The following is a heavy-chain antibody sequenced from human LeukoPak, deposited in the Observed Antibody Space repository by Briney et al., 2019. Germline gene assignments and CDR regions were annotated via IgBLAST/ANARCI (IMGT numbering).Heavy chain of an antibody. V-gene: IGHV4-34*01. CDR1: GGSFSGYY. Sequence: SPSETLSLTCAVYGGSFSGYYWSWIRQPPGKGLEWIGEINHSGSTNYNPSLKSRVTISVDTSKNQFSLKLSSVTAADTAVYYCARLRGQYQLLYHYYYYYGMDVWGQGTTVTVSS. CDR3: ARLRGQYQLLYHYYYYYGMDV. J-gene: IGHJ6*02. D-gene: IGHD2-2*02. CDR2: INHSGST.